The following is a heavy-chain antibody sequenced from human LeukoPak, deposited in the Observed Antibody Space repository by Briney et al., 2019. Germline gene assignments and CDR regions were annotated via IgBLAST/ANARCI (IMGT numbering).Heavy chain of an antibody. CDR3: ARVPGYLYCSGGSCSTGYMDV. D-gene: IGHD2-15*01. Sequence: SETLSLTCTVSGYSISSGYYWGWIRQPPGKGLEWIGSIYHSGSTYYNPSLKSRVTISVDTSKNQFSLKLSSVTAADTAVYYCARVPGYLYCSGGSCSTGYMDVWGKGTTVTVSS. J-gene: IGHJ6*03. CDR2: IYHSGST. V-gene: IGHV4-38-2*02. CDR1: GYSISSGYY.